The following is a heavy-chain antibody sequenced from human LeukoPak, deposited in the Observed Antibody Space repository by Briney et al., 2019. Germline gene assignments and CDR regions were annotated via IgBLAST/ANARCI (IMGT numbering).Heavy chain of an antibody. CDR1: GFTFSNYA. D-gene: IGHD2-2*01. CDR3: ARYRCSSTSCFVDY. Sequence: GSLRLSCAASGFTFSNYAMYWVRQAPGKGLEYVSGISSNGGSTYYARSVKGRFTISRDNSKNTLYLRLGSLRGEDMAVYYCARYRCSSTSCFVDYWGQGTLVTVSS. J-gene: IGHJ4*02. CDR2: ISSNGGST. V-gene: IGHV3-64*01.